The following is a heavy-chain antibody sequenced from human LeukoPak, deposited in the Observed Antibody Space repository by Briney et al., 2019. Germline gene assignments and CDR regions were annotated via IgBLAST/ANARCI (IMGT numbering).Heavy chain of an antibody. Sequence: ASVKVSCKASGYTFTSYGISWVRQAPGQGLEWMGWISVYNGNTNYAQKLQGRVTMTTDTSTSTAYMELRSLRSDDTAVYYCARIRRAAAGRNWFDPWGQGTLVTVSS. V-gene: IGHV1-18*01. CDR1: GYTFTSYG. D-gene: IGHD6-13*01. CDR3: ARIRRAAAGRNWFDP. J-gene: IGHJ5*02. CDR2: ISVYNGNT.